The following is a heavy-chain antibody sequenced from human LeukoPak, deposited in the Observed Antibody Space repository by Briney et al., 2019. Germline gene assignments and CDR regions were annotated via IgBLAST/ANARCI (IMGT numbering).Heavy chain of an antibody. CDR2: ISYDGSNK. V-gene: IGHV3-30*04. J-gene: IGHJ4*02. CDR3: ARGREARLRDVLRYFDY. Sequence: GGSLRLSCAASGFTFSSYAMHWVRQAPSKGLEWVAVISYDGSNKYYADSVKGRFTISRDNSKNTLYLQMNSLRAEDTAVYYCARGREARLRDVLRYFDYWGQGTLVTVSS. CDR1: GFTFSSYA. D-gene: IGHD3-9*01.